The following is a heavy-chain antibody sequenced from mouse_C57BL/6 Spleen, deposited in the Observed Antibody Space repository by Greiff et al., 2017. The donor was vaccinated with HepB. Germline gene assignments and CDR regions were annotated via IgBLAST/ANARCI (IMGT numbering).Heavy chain of an antibody. CDR1: GYAFSSSW. CDR3: AHDGYFSWFAY. D-gene: IGHD2-3*01. CDR2: IYPGDGDT. V-gene: IGHV1-82*01. J-gene: IGHJ3*01. Sequence: QVQLQQSGPELVKPGASVKISCKASGYAFSSSWMNWVKQRPGKGLEWIGRIYPGDGDTNYNGKFKGKATLTADKSSSTAYMQLSSLTSEDSAVYFCAHDGYFSWFAYWGQGTLVTVSA.